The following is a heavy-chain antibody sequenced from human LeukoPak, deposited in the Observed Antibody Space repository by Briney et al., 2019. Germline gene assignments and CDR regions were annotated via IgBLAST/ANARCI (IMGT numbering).Heavy chain of an antibody. Sequence: GASVKVPCKVSGYTLTELSMHWVRQAPGKGLEWMGGFDPEDGETIYAQKFQGRVTMTEDTSTDTAYMELSSLRSEDTAVYYCATAQPQDENNWFDPWGQGTLVTVSS. V-gene: IGHV1-24*01. CDR1: GYTLTELS. J-gene: IGHJ5*02. CDR3: ATAQPQDENNWFDP. CDR2: FDPEDGET.